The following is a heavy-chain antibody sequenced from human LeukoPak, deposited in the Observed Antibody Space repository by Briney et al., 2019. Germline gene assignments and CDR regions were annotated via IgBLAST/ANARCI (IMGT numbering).Heavy chain of an antibody. D-gene: IGHD3-3*01. CDR1: GFTVSSNY. Sequence: GGSLRLSCAASGFTVSSNYMSWVRQAPGKGLEWVSVIYSGGNTYYADSVKGRFTISRDNSKNTLYLQMNSLRAEDTAVYYCTTDRLRFLEWLAFDYWGQGTLVTVSS. V-gene: IGHV3-53*01. CDR3: TTDRLRFLEWLAFDY. CDR2: IYSGGNT. J-gene: IGHJ4*02.